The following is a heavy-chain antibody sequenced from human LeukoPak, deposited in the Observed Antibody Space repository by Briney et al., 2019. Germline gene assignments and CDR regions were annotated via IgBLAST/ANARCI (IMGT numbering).Heavy chain of an antibody. V-gene: IGHV3-23*01. Sequence: GGSLRLSCAASGFTFSSYAMSWVRQAPGKGLEWVSAITGSGSSTYYADSVKGRFTISRDNSKNTLYLQMNSLRAEDTAVYYCARDLKHSALYVLEGWGQGTLVTVSS. J-gene: IGHJ4*02. CDR2: ITGSGSST. CDR1: GFTFSSYA. CDR3: ARDLKHSALYVLEG. D-gene: IGHD1-26*01.